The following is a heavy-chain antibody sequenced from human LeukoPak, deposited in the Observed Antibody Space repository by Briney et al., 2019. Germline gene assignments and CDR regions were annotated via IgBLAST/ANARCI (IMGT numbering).Heavy chain of an antibody. D-gene: IGHD3-10*02. V-gene: IGHV3-15*01. Sequence: GGSLRLSCAASRFTFSNAWMNWVRQAPGKGLEWVGRIKSKSDGGTTDYAVPVKGRFTISRDDSKNTLYLQMNSLKTEDIAVYYCSTGIFGAFNMWGQGTMVTVSP. CDR2: IKSKSDGGTT. CDR1: RFTFSNAW. J-gene: IGHJ3*02. CDR3: STGIFGAFNM.